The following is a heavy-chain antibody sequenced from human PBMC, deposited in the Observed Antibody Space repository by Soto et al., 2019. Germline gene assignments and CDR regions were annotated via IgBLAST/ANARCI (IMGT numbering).Heavy chain of an antibody. J-gene: IGHJ4*02. Sequence: PSETLSLTCTVSGGSVSSGTYYWNWIRQPPGKGLEWIGLIYNSGSTNYNPSLKSRVTISVDTSKTQFSLTLNSVTAADTAVYYCAKDQYSGSPGKPDYWGQGTLVTVSS. V-gene: IGHV4-61*01. CDR1: GGSVSSGTYY. CDR3: AKDQYSGSPGKPDY. D-gene: IGHD1-26*01. CDR2: IYNSGST.